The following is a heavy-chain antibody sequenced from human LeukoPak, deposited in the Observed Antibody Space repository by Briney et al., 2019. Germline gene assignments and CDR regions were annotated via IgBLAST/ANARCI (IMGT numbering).Heavy chain of an antibody. Sequence: GGSLRLSCAASGFTFSSYSMNWVRQAPGKGLEWVSVIYSGGSTYYADSVKGRFTISRDNSKNTLYLQMSSLRAEDTAVYYCARDTLTYYYDSSGPGAFDIWGQGTMVTVSS. CDR3: ARDTLTYYYDSSGPGAFDI. CDR1: GFTFSSYS. V-gene: IGHV3-53*01. D-gene: IGHD3-22*01. CDR2: IYSGGST. J-gene: IGHJ3*02.